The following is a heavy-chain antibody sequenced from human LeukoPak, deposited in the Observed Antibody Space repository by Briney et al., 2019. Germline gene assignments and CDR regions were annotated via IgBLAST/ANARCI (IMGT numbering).Heavy chain of an antibody. J-gene: IGHJ4*02. D-gene: IGHD5-18*01. CDR2: ISGSGGST. Sequence: GGSLRLSCAASGFTFSSYAMSWGRQAPGKGLEWVSGISGSGGSTYYADSVKGRFTISRDNSKNTLYVQMNSLRAEDTAVYYCAKGTNSSPGLLGYWGQGTLVTVSS. V-gene: IGHV3-23*01. CDR1: GFTFSSYA. CDR3: AKGTNSSPGLLGY.